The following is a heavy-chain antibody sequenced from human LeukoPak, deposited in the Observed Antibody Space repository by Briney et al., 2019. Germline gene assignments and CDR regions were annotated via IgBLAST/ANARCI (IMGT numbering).Heavy chain of an antibody. J-gene: IGHJ4*02. Sequence: PGGSLRLSCTASGFIVTNNYINWVRQAPRKGLEWVSLVYSGGSTYYADSVKGRFTISRDNSKNMVYLQMNSLRAEDTAMYYCARDPPAVLIDTYGWGQGTLVTVSS. D-gene: IGHD2-8*01. CDR1: GFIVTNNY. CDR3: ARDPPAVLIDTYG. V-gene: IGHV3-66*01. CDR2: VYSGGST.